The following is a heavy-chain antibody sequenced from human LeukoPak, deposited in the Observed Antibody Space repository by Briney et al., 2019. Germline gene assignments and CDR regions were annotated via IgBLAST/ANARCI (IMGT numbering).Heavy chain of an antibody. CDR2: INPNSGGT. V-gene: IGHV1-2*04. Sequence: ASVKVSCKAAGYTVTRYDMEGVRQARGEGMEGRGWINPNSGGTNYAQKFQGWVSMTSDTSISTAYMELSRLRSDDTAVYYCARDVSHYGIDVWGKRTTVTVSS. CDR3: ARDVSHYGIDV. J-gene: IGHJ6*04. CDR1: GYTVTRYD.